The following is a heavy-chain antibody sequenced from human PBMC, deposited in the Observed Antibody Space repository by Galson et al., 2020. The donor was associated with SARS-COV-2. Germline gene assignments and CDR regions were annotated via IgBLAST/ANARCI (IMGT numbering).Heavy chain of an antibody. CDR1: ADSVSSGSYY. D-gene: IGHD6-13*01. Sequence: ASATLSLTCTVSADSVSSGSYYWSWIRQPPGKGLEWIGYIYYSGSTNYNPSLKSRATISVDRSENQFYLKLNSVTAADTAIYYCARDRIAAAGSGWYFDLWGRGTLVTVSS. CDR3: ARDRIAAAGSGWYFDL. CDR2: IYYSGST. V-gene: IGHV4-61*01. J-gene: IGHJ2*01.